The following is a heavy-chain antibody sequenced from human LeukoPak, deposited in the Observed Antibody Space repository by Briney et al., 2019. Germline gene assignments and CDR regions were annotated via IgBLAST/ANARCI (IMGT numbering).Heavy chain of an antibody. CDR1: GFTFSRYW. CDR3: VRDASYYDSRGYYDAFDL. D-gene: IGHD3-22*01. J-gene: IGHJ3*01. Sequence: GGSLRLSCVASGFTFSRYWMIWVRQAPGKGLVWVANIKQDESLKYYVDSVKGRFTISRDNAQNSLFLEMSSLRAEDTGVYYCVRDASYYDSRGYYDAFDLWGQGTMVTVSS. CDR2: IKQDESLK. V-gene: IGHV3-7*01.